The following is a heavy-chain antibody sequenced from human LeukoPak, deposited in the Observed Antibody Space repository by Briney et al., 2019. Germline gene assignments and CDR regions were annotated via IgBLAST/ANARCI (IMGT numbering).Heavy chain of an antibody. CDR2: ISSSSSYI. CDR3: AKGEDVSDDC. Sequence: GGSLRLSCAASGFTFSSYSMNWVRQAPGKGLEWVASISSSSSYIYYADSVKGRFTISRDNSKNTLYLQMNSLRAEDTAVYYCAKGEDVSDDCWGQGTLVTVSS. V-gene: IGHV3-21*04. CDR1: GFTFSSYS. J-gene: IGHJ4*02.